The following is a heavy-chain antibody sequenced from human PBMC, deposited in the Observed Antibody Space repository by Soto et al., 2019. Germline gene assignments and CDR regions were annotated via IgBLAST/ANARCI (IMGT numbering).Heavy chain of an antibody. J-gene: IGHJ4*02. CDR2: IYSGCST. CDR1: GFTVSSNY. V-gene: IGHV3-53*01. D-gene: IGHD5-18*01. CDR3: ARAGTSYGYSYGYWSDY. Sequence: GGSLRLSCAASGFTVSSNYMSWVRQAPGKGLEWVSVIYSGCSTYHAFIGKVLFTNSRDNSKNTLKLQMNSLRAEDTAVYYCARAGTSYGYSYGYWSDYWGQGTLVTVSS.